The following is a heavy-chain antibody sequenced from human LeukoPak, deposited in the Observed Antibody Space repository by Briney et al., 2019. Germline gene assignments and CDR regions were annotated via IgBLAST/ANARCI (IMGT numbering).Heavy chain of an antibody. CDR3: TTDPKGDGGSDWG. V-gene: IGHV3-15*01. D-gene: IGHD5-12*01. J-gene: IGHJ4*02. CDR1: GFSFTNAW. CDR2: IKRKTDAGTT. Sequence: GGSLRLSCAASGFSFTNAWMNWVRQAPGKGLEWVGRIKRKTDAGTTDYAAPVEGRFSISRDDSTNTLYLQMNSLKIEDTAVYYCTTDPKGDGGSDWGWGPGTLVTVSS.